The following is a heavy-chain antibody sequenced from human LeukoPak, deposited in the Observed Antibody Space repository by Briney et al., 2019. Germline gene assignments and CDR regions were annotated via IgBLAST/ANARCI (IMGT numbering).Heavy chain of an antibody. CDR1: GFTFSSYG. CDR3: AKDGYYESSGYSYFDY. D-gene: IGHD3-22*01. V-gene: IGHV3-23*01. Sequence: GGSLRLSCAASGFTFSSYGMSWVRQAPGKGLEWVSAISGSGGSTYYADSVKGRFTISRDNSKNTLSLQMNSLRAEDTAVYYCAKDGYYESSGYSYFDYWGQGTLVTVSS. CDR2: ISGSGGST. J-gene: IGHJ4*02.